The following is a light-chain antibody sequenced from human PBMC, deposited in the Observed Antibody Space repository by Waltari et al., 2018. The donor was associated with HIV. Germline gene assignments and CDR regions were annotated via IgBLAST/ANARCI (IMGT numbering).Light chain of an antibody. CDR3: MHGQQTPV. Sequence: DIAMIQSPDSLAVSPGAPASISCRSSQSLLHNTGHKYLDWYIQRPGQAPELLIYLASRRASGVPDRIAGSGSGTDFILKISRVEPEDVGVYYCMHGQQTPVFGQGTQVEV. J-gene: IGKJ1*01. V-gene: IGKV2-28*01. CDR2: LAS. CDR1: QSLLHNTGHKY.